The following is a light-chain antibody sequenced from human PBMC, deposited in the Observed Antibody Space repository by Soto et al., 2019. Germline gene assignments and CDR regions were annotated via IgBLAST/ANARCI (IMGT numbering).Light chain of an antibody. V-gene: IGLV4-60*03. CDR2: LEGSGSY. J-gene: IGLJ3*02. Sequence: QAVVTQSSSASASLGSSVKLTCTLSSGHSSYIIAWHQQQPGKAPRYLMKLEGSGSYNKGSGVPDRFSGSSSGADRYLTISNLRSEDEADYYCETWDSNTRVFGGGTKLTGL. CDR1: SGHSSYI. CDR3: ETWDSNTRV.